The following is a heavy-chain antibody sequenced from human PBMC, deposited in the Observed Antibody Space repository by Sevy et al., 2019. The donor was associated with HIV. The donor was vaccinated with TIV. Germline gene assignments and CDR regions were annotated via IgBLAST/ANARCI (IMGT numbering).Heavy chain of an antibody. Sequence: GGSLRLSCAASGFTFSSYNMNWVRQAPGKGLEWVSAISGSGGSTYYADSVKGRFTISRDNSKNTLYLQMNSLRAEDTAVYYCAKDGAGSSFPYYYYYGMDVWGQGTTVTVSS. J-gene: IGHJ6*02. CDR2: ISGSGGST. CDR1: GFTFSSYN. CDR3: AKDGAGSSFPYYYYYGMDV. D-gene: IGHD6-6*01. V-gene: IGHV3-23*01.